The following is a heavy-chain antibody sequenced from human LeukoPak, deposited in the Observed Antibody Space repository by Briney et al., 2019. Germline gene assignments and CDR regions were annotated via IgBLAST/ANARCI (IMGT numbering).Heavy chain of an antibody. D-gene: IGHD3-10*01. CDR2: ISWNSGSI. J-gene: IGHJ6*03. V-gene: IGHV3-9*01. Sequence: GGSLRLSCAASGFTFDDYAMHWVRQAPGKGLEWVSGISWNSGSIGYADSVKGRFTISRDNAKNSLYLQMNSLRAEDTALYYCAKCRDVRGVRFAMDVWGKGTTVTVSS. CDR3: AKCRDVRGVRFAMDV. CDR1: GFTFDDYA.